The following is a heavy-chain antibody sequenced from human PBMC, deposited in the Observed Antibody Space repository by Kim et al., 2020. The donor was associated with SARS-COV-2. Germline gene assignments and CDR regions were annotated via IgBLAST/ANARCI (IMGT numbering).Heavy chain of an antibody. CDR3: ARPLYNWGRFDY. Sequence: SETLSLTCTVSGGSISSSSYYWGWIRQPPGKGLEWIGSIYYSGSTYYNTSLKSRVTISVDTSKNQFSLKLSSVTAADTAVYYCARPLYNWGRFDYWGQGTLVTVSS. CDR1: GGSISSSSYY. J-gene: IGHJ4*02. CDR2: IYYSGST. V-gene: IGHV4-39*01. D-gene: IGHD1-1*01.